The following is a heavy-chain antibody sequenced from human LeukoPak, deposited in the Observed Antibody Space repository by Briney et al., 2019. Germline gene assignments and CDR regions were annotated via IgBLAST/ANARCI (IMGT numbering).Heavy chain of an antibody. CDR3: ARDGGIAAAGTFDY. V-gene: IGHV4-59*01. D-gene: IGHD6-13*01. J-gene: IGHJ4*02. Sequence: SETLSLTCTVSGGSISSYYWSWIRQPPGKGLEWIGYIYYSGSTNYNPSLKSRVTISVDTSKNQFSLKLSSVTAADTAVYYCARDGGIAAAGTFDYWGQGTLVTVSS. CDR1: GGSISSYY. CDR2: IYYSGST.